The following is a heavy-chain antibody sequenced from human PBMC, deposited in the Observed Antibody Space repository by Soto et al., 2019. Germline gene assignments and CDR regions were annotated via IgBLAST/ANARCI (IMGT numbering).Heavy chain of an antibody. D-gene: IGHD2-15*01. Sequence: PGGSLRRSCVASGFTFRTYTMNWVRQAPGKGLEWVSGIRGFSPYTFYAESVKGRFTISRDNAKNSLYLQMNSLGVEDTAVYYCARDRGYDAHDYYYNAMDVWGQGTTVTVSS. CDR2: IRGFSPYT. V-gene: IGHV3-21*01. J-gene: IGHJ6*02. CDR3: ARDRGYDAHDYYYNAMDV. CDR1: GFTFRTYT.